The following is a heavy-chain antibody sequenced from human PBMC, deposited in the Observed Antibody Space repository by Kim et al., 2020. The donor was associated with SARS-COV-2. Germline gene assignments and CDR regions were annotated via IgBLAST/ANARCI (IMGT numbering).Heavy chain of an antibody. D-gene: IGHD3-10*01. Sequence: GGSLRLSCAASGFTFSSYAMSWVHQAPGKGLEWVSAISGSGGSTYYADSVKGRFTVSRDNSKNTLYLQMSNLRAEDTAVYYCATRVRGVPYAFDIWGQGTMVTVSS. CDR1: GFTFSSYA. CDR2: ISGSGGST. V-gene: IGHV3-23*01. J-gene: IGHJ3*02. CDR3: ATRVRGVPYAFDI.